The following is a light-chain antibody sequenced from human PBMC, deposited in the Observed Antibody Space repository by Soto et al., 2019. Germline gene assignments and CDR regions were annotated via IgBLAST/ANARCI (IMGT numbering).Light chain of an antibody. J-gene: IGKJ1*01. Sequence: EIVMTQSPATLSVSPGERATLSCRASQSVSSNLAWYQQKPGQAPRLLIYGASTRATGIPGRFSGSGSGTEITLTISSLQSEDFAVYYCQQYNNWLPWTFGQGTKVEIK. CDR2: GAS. V-gene: IGKV3-15*01. CDR1: QSVSSN. CDR3: QQYNNWLPWT.